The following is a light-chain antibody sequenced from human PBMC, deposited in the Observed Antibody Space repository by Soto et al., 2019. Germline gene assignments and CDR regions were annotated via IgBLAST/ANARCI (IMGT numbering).Light chain of an antibody. J-gene: IGKJ1*01. CDR3: QQYGSSPRT. CDR2: GAF. Sequence: EIVLTQSPGTLSLSPGERATFSCRASQSVSSNYLAWYQQKPGQAPRLLIYGAFKRATGIPDRFSGSGSGSDFTLTISRMEPEDVAVYCCQQYGSSPRTVDQGTKGDIK. V-gene: IGKV3-20*01. CDR1: QSVSSNY.